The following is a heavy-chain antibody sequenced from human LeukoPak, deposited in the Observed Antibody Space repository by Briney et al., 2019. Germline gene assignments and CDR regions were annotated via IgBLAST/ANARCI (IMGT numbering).Heavy chain of an antibody. D-gene: IGHD2-8*01. CDR3: TRGSCSNGVCYHFDY. J-gene: IGHJ4*02. Sequence: GGSLRLSCTASGFTFGDYAMSWVRQAPGKGLEWVGFITIKAYGGTTEYAASVKGRFTISRDDSKSIAYLQMNSLKTEDTAVYYCTRGSCSNGVCYHFDYWGQGTLVTVSS. V-gene: IGHV3-49*04. CDR1: GFTFGDYA. CDR2: ITIKAYGGTT.